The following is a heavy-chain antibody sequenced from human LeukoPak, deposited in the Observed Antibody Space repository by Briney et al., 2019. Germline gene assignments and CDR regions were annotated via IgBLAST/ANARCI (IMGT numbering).Heavy chain of an antibody. V-gene: IGHV4-59*01. D-gene: IGHD6-19*01. CDR3: ARTAIAVAGSPLDY. CDR1: GFTFSSYS. Sequence: GSLRLSCAASGFTFSSYSMNWVRQAPGKGLEWIGYIYYSGSTNYNPSLKSRVTISVDTSKNQFSLKLSSVTAADTAVYYCARTAIAVAGSPLDYWGQGTLVTVSS. J-gene: IGHJ4*02. CDR2: IYYSGST.